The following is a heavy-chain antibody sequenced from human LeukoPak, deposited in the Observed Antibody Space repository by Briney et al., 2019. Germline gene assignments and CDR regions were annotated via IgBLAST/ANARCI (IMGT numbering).Heavy chain of an antibody. CDR1: GLSFSSYR. D-gene: IGHD2-8*01. CDR3: ARALIGYYFDY. V-gene: IGHV3-21*06. J-gene: IGHJ4*02. CDR2: VSNSGDYI. Sequence: GGSLRLSCAASGLSFSSYRMNWVRQAPGKGLEWVSSVSNSGDYIHYADSVKGRFTISRGNSKNSLYLQMNSLRAEDTAVYYCARALIGYYFDYWGQGTLVTVSS.